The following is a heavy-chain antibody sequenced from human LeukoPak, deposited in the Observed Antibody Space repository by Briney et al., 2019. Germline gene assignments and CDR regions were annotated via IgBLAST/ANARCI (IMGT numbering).Heavy chain of an antibody. CDR2: IDPNSGGT. V-gene: IGHV1-2*02. D-gene: IGHD3-10*01. CDR1: ANTLGYY. J-gene: IGHJ4*02. CDR3: ARDLSITMVRAPFY. Sequence: ASVKVSCKASANTLGYYMHWVRQAPGQGLEWMGWIDPNSGGTNYAQKFQGRVTMTRDTSISTAFMELSRLTSDDTAVYYCARDLSITMVRAPFYWGPGTPVTVSS.